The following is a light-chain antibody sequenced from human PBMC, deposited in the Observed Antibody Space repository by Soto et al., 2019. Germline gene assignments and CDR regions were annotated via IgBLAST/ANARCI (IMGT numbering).Light chain of an antibody. V-gene: IGKV1-39*01. J-gene: IGKJ5*01. CDR3: QQSFSTPT. CDR1: QRINIY. CDR2: SAS. Sequence: DIQMTQSPSSLSTSGGDRVTITCRASQRINIYLNWYRLEPGKAPELLIYSASNLQSGVPSRFSGSGSGTDFTLTISSLQPEDFATYYCQQSFSTPTFGQGTRLEIK.